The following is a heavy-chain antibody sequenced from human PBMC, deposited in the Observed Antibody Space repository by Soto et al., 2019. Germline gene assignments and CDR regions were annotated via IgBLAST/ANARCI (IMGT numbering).Heavy chain of an antibody. J-gene: IGHJ4*02. D-gene: IGHD5-12*01. CDR3: ARAKDGYNPFPNFDY. CDR1: GGSISSYY. V-gene: IGHV4-59*07. CDR2: IYYSGST. Sequence: KASDTLSLTCPVSGGSISSYYWSWIRQPPGKGLEWIGYIYYSGSTNYNPSLKSRVTIPVDTSKNPFSLKLSSLRSEDTAVYYCARAKDGYNPFPNFDYWGQGTLVTVSS.